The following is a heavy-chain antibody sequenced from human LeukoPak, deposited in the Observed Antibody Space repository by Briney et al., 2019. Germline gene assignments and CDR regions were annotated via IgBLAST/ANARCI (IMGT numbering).Heavy chain of an antibody. V-gene: IGHV4-61*01. CDR1: GGSFSSGSYY. CDR3: ARGTGY. J-gene: IGHJ4*02. Sequence: PSETLSLTCTVSGGSFSSGSYYWSWIRQPPGKGLEWIGSIYDRGSTKYNPSLNSRVTISVDTSKNQFSLKLSSVTAGDTAVYYCARGTGYWGQGTLVTVSS. CDR2: IYDRGST.